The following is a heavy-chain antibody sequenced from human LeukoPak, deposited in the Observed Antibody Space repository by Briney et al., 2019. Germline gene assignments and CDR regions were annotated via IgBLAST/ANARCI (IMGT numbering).Heavy chain of an antibody. CDR1: GGSFSGYY. CDR3: ALNDISTGYYRQGSFDY. V-gene: IGHV4-34*01. CDR2: INHSGST. J-gene: IGHJ4*02. D-gene: IGHD3-9*01. Sequence: PSETLSLTCAVYGGSFSGYYWSWIRQPPGKGLEWIGEINHSGSTNYNPSLKSRVTISVDTSKNQFSLKLSSVTAADTAVYYCALNDISTGYYRQGSFDYWGQGTLVTVSS.